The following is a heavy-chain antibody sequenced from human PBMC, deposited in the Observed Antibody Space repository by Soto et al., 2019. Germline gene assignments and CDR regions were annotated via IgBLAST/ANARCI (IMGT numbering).Heavy chain of an antibody. CDR1: GFTFSSYG. J-gene: IGHJ3*02. CDR2: ISYDGSNK. CDR3: AKVLPYYDFWSGYYNDAFDI. Sequence: QVQLVESGGGVVQPGRSLRLSCAASGFTFSSYGMHWVRQAPGKGLEWVAVISYDGSNKYYADSVKGRFTISRDNSKNTLYLQMNRLRAEDTAVYYCAKVLPYYDFWSGYYNDAFDIWGQGTMVTVSS. V-gene: IGHV3-30*18. D-gene: IGHD3-3*01.